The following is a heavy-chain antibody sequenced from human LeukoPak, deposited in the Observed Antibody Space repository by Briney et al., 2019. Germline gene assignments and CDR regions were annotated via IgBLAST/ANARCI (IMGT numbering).Heavy chain of an antibody. CDR1: GGSISSGGYY. CDR2: IYYSGST. V-gene: IGHV4-31*03. D-gene: IGHD5-18*01. Sequence: SETLSLTCTVSGGSISSGGYYWSWIRQHPGKGLEWIGYIYYSGSTYYNPSLKSRVTISVNTSKNQFSLKLSSVTAADTAVYFCVRNSYSYGPNFDSWGQGTLVTVSS. J-gene: IGHJ4*02. CDR3: VRNSYSYGPNFDS.